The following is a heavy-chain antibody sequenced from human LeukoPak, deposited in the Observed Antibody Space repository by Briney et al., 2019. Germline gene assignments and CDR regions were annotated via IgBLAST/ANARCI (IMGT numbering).Heavy chain of an antibody. V-gene: IGHV3-30*02. CDR2: IRYDGSNK. D-gene: IGHD5-12*01. CDR1: GFTFSSYG. J-gene: IGHJ3*02. CDR3: AKDGGYDYCLAFDI. Sequence: GSLRLSCAASGFTFSSYGMHWVRQAPGKGLEWVAFIRYDGSNKYYADSVKGRITISRDNSKNTLYLQMNSLRAEDTAVYYCAKDGGYDYCLAFDIWGQGTMVTVSS.